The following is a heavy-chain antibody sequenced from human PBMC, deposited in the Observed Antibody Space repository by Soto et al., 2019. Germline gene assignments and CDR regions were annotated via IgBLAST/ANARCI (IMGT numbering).Heavy chain of an antibody. V-gene: IGHV4-34*01. CDR3: ARDKITGLFDY. J-gene: IGHJ4*02. D-gene: IGHD2-8*02. CDR1: GVSFSCYY. CDR2: INHSGST. Sequence: PSETLSLTCAVEGVSFSCYYLTWIRQPPGTGLEWIGEINHSGSTNYNPSLKSRVTISVDTSKNQFSLKLTSVTAADTAVYYCARDKITGLFDYWGQGTLVTVSS.